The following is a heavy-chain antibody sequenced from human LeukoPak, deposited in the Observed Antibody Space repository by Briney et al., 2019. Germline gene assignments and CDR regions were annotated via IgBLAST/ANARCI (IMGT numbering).Heavy chain of an antibody. D-gene: IGHD3-9*01. V-gene: IGHV3-7*03. CDR1: AFSFSYYW. CDR2: IKQDGSEK. Sequence: GGSLRLSCAASAFSFSYYWMSWVRQAPGKGLEWVANIKQDGSEKYYVDSVEGRFTISRDNAKKSLYLQMNSLRAEDTAVYYCAKGLFDWLSDTDYWGQGTLVTVSS. J-gene: IGHJ4*02. CDR3: AKGLFDWLSDTDY.